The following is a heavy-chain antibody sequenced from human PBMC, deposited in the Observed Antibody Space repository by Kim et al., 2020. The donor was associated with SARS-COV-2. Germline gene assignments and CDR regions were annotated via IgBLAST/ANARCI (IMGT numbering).Heavy chain of an antibody. V-gene: IGHV3-11*05. Sequence: VKGRFTISRDNAKNSLYLQMNSLRAEDTAVYYCARDRCTNGVCYTWYFDLWGRGTLVTVSS. CDR3: ARDRCTNGVCYTWYFDL. J-gene: IGHJ2*01. D-gene: IGHD2-8*01.